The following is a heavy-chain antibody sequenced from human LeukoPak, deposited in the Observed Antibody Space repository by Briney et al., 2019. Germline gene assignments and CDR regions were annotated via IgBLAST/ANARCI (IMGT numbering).Heavy chain of an antibody. D-gene: IGHD1-1*01. CDR1: GYTFTGYY. J-gene: IGHJ5*02. Sequence: GASVKVSCKASGYTFTGYYMHWVRQAPGQGLEWMGIINPSGGSTTYAQKFQGRVTMTRDTSTSTVYMELSSLRSDDTAVYYCASGTTPGSRFDPWGQGTLVTVSS. CDR3: ASGTTPGSRFDP. V-gene: IGHV1-46*03. CDR2: INPSGGST.